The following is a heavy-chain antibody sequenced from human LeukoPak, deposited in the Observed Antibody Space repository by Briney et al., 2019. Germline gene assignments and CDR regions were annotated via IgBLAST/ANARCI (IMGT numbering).Heavy chain of an antibody. CDR1: GYTFTSYG. Sequence: ASVKVSCKASGYTFTSYGISWVRQAPGQGLEWMGWINPTSGVTNYAQKFQGRVTMTRDTSNSTAYMELSRLGSDDTAVYYCARDNSFDSSAYYYSSPYFDYWGQGTLVTVSS. D-gene: IGHD3-22*01. CDR2: INPTSGVT. CDR3: ARDNSFDSSAYYYSSPYFDY. J-gene: IGHJ4*02. V-gene: IGHV1-2*02.